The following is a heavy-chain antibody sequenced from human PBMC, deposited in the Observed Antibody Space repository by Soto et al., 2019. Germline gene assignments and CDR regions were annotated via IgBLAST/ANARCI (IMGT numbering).Heavy chain of an antibody. D-gene: IGHD5-18*01. J-gene: IGHJ4*02. CDR3: ARGYSYGLDY. V-gene: IGHV3-74*01. CDR1: GFTFSSYW. CDR2: ISRDGSST. Sequence: EVQLVESGGGLVQPGGSLRLSCAASGFTFSSYWMHWVRQAPGKGLVWVSRISRDGSSTSYADSVKGRFTISRDNAKNTLYLQMNRLSADDTAVYYCARGYSYGLDYWGQGTLVTVSS.